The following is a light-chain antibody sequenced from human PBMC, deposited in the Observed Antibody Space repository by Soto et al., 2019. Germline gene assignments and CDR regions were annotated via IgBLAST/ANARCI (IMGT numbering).Light chain of an antibody. CDR2: GAS. Sequence: LVLTQSPGTLSLSPGERATLSCRASRSVTSNYLAWYQQRPGQGPRLLIYGASNKATGIPDRFSGSGSGTDFTLTVSRLEPEDFAVYYCQNQDTFGQGNKLEIK. CDR1: RSVTSNY. V-gene: IGKV3-20*01. J-gene: IGKJ2*01. CDR3: QNQDT.